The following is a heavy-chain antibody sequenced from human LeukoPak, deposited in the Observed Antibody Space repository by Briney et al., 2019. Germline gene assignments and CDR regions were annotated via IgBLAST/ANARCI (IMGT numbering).Heavy chain of an antibody. V-gene: IGHV3-21*04. CDR3: ARGRRSYYGSGSLYYGMDV. J-gene: IGHJ6*02. D-gene: IGHD3-10*01. CDR1: GFTFSSYS. CDR2: ISSSSSYI. Sequence: GGSLRLSCAASGFTFSSYSMNWVRQAPGKGLEWVSSISSSSSYIYYADSVKGRFTISRDNAKNSLYLQMNSLRAEDTAVYYCARGRRSYYGSGSLYYGMDVWGQGTTVTVSS.